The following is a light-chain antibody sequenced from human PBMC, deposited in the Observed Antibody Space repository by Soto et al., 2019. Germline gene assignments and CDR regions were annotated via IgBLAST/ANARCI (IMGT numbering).Light chain of an antibody. CDR1: QSISSY. Sequence: DIQMTQSPSSLSASVGDRVTITCRASQSISSYLNWYQQKPGKAPKLLIYAASSLQSGVPSRFSGSESGTDFTLTISSLQPEDFATYYCQHSYSTLGITFGPGTKVDIK. CDR3: QHSYSTLGIT. CDR2: AAS. V-gene: IGKV1-39*01. J-gene: IGKJ3*01.